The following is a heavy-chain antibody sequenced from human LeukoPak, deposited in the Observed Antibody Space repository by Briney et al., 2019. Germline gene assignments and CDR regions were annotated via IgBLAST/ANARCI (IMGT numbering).Heavy chain of an antibody. CDR1: GGSFSVYY. V-gene: IGHV4-34*01. Sequence: PSETLSLTCAVYGGSFSVYYWSWIRQPPGKGLEWIGEINHSGSTNYNPSLKSRVTISVDTSKNQFSLKLSSVTAADTAVYYCARGSGSTSHYYFDYWGQGTLVTVSS. CDR2: INHSGST. J-gene: IGHJ4*02. CDR3: ARGSGSTSHYYFDY. D-gene: IGHD2-2*01.